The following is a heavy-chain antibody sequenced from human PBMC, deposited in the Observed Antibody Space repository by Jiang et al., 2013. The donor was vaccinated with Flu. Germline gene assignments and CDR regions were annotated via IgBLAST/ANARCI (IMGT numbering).Heavy chain of an antibody. CDR2: ISGSGGST. CDR3: AKDYLGLAVAGTRHLFDY. J-gene: IGHJ4*02. V-gene: IGHV3-23*01. D-gene: IGHD6-19*01. Sequence: VQLLESGGGLVQPGGSLRLSCAASGFTFSTYAMSWVRQAPGKGLEWVSAISGSGGSTCYADSVKGRFTISRDNSKNTLYLQMNSLRAEDTAVYYCAKDYLGLAVAGTRHLFDYWGQGTLVTVSS. CDR1: GFTFSTYA.